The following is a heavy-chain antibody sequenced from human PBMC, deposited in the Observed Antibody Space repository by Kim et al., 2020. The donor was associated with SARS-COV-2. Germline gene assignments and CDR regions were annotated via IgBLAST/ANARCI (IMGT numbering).Heavy chain of an antibody. J-gene: IGHJ4*02. V-gene: IGHV3-23*01. Sequence: GGSLRLSCTTSGFTFTGHAMSWVRQAPGKGLEWVSSIDGSDGTTYYVDSVRGRFTISRDDSSNTLYLQMSAVRVDDTAVYYCMKGGWGWIWDHWGQGTLVTVSS. CDR1: GFTFTGHA. CDR2: IDGSDGTT. D-gene: IGHD2-21*01. CDR3: MKGGWGWIWDH.